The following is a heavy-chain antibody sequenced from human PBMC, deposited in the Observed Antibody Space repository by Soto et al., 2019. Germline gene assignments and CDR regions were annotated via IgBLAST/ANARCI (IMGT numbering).Heavy chain of an antibody. CDR2: IYYSGST. J-gene: IGHJ4*02. V-gene: IGHV4-31*03. Sequence: QVQLQESRPGLVKPSQTLSLTCTVSGGSISSGGYYWSWIRQHPGKGLEWIGYIYYSGSTYYNPSLKSRVTISVDTSKNQFSLKLSSVTAADTAVYYCARGDGELFAPFDYWGQGTLVTVSS. D-gene: IGHD3-10*01. CDR3: ARGDGELFAPFDY. CDR1: GGSISSGGYY.